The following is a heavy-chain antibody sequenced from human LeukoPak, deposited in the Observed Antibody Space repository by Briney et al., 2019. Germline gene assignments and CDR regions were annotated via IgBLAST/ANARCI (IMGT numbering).Heavy chain of an antibody. J-gene: IGHJ4*02. Sequence: SQTLSLTCTVSGGSISSGDYYWSWIRQPPGKGLEWIGYIYYSGRTYYNPSLESRVTISVDTSKNQFSLKLSSVTAADTAVYYCAREWLSQESFDYWGQGTLVTVSS. CDR3: AREWLSQESFDY. CDR1: GGSISSGDYY. D-gene: IGHD3-22*01. V-gene: IGHV4-30-4*01. CDR2: IYYSGRT.